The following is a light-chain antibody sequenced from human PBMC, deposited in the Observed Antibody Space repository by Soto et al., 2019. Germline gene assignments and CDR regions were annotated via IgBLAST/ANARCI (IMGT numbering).Light chain of an antibody. V-gene: IGKV3-20*01. CDR2: GAS. CDR1: QSVSSSY. CDR3: QQYGSSPYT. Sequence: EIVLTQSPGTLSLSPGERATLSCRASQSVSSSYLAWYQQNPGQAPRLLIYGASSKATGIPDRFSGSGSGTDFTLTISRLEPEAFAVYDCQQYGSSPYTFGQGTKLEIK. J-gene: IGKJ2*01.